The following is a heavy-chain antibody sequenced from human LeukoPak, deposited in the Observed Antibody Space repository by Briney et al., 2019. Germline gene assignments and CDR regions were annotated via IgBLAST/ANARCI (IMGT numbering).Heavy chain of an antibody. J-gene: IGHJ6*03. CDR1: GGTFSSYA. CDR3: AASDLQIIAAAGTGYYYYYMDV. CDR2: IIPIFGTA. D-gene: IGHD6-13*01. Sequence: VASVKVSCKASGGTFSSYAISWVRQAPGQGLEWMGGIIPIFGTANYAQKFQGRVTITADESTSTAYMELSSLRSEDTAVYYCAASDLQIIAAAGTGYYYYYMDVWGKGTTVTISS. V-gene: IGHV1-69*13.